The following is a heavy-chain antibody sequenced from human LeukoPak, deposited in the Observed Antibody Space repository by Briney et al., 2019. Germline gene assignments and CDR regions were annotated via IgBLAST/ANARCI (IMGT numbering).Heavy chain of an antibody. Sequence: GGSLRLSCAASGFSFSSYGMHWVRQAPGKGLVWVSRINSDGSSTSYADSVKGRFTISRDNAKNTLYLQMNSLRAEDTAVYYCARSYSRGDAFDIWGQGTMVTVSS. J-gene: IGHJ3*02. D-gene: IGHD6-13*01. CDR3: ARSYSRGDAFDI. CDR1: GFSFSSYG. CDR2: INSDGSST. V-gene: IGHV3-74*01.